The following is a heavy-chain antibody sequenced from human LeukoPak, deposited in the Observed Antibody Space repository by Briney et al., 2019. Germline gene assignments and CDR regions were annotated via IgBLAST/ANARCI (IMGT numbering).Heavy chain of an antibody. CDR2: VNPNSGGT. CDR1: GYTFTGYY. J-gene: IGHJ4*02. CDR3: ARVLRYDDSSGYYAY. D-gene: IGHD3-22*01. V-gene: IGHV1-2*02. Sequence: ASVKVSCKASGYTFTGYYMHWVRQAPGQGLAWMGWVNPNSGGTNYAQTLQGRVTMTRDTSISIVYMEWSGLRTDDTAVYYCARVLRYDDSSGYYAYWGQGTLVTVSS.